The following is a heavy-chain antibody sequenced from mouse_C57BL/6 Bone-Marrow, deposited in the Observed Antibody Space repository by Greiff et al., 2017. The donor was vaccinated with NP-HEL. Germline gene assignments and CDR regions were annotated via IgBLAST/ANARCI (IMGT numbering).Heavy chain of an antibody. CDR2: IYPGDGDT. CDR3: ARDGSSYDWFAY. V-gene: IGHV1-82*01. D-gene: IGHD1-1*01. CDR1: GYAFSSSW. J-gene: IGHJ3*01. Sequence: VQLQQSGPELVKPGASVKISCKASGYAFSSSWMNWVKQRPGKGLEWIGRIYPGDGDTNYNGKFKGKATLTADKSSSTAYMQLSSLTSEDSAVYFCARDGSSYDWFAYWGQGTLVTVSA.